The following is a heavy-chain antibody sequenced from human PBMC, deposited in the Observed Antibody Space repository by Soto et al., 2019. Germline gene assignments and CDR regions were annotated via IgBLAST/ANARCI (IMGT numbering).Heavy chain of an antibody. CDR3: AREYDYGSGNPAIDY. V-gene: IGHV3-33*01. J-gene: IGHJ4*02. D-gene: IGHD3-10*01. CDR1: GFTFSSYG. Sequence: QVQLVESGGGVVQPGRSLRLSCAASGFTFSSYGMHWVRQAPGKGLEWVAVIWYDGSNKYYADSVKGRFTISRDNSKNTLYLQMNSLRAEDTSVDYCAREYDYGSGNPAIDYWGQGTLVTVSS. CDR2: IWYDGSNK.